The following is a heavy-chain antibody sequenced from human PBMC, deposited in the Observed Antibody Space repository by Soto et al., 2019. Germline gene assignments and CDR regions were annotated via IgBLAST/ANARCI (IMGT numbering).Heavy chain of an antibody. CDR2: MFYSGTT. V-gene: IGHV4-30-2*01. J-gene: IGHJ4*02. CDR1: GGSISGGGNS. Sequence: SETLSLTCAVSGGSISGGGNSWSWIRRPPGKALEWVGYMFYSGTTYYNPSLRSRVSMSADRSKNQISLRLRSVTAADTAVYFRDRGRSSGYHFSFDQWGQGTLVTVSS. D-gene: IGHD5-12*01. CDR3: DRGRSSGYHFSFDQ.